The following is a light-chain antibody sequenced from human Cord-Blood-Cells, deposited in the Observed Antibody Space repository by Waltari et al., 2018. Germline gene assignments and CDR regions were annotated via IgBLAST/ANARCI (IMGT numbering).Light chain of an antibody. V-gene: IGLV3-1*01. CDR1: KLGDKY. CDR2: QDT. Sequence: SYELTQPPSVSVSPGQTASITCSGDKLGDKYACWYQQKPGTSPVLVIYQDTKRPSGIPERFSGSNSGNTASLTISGTQAMDEADYYCQAWDSSTYVFGSGTKVTVL. CDR3: QAWDSSTYV. J-gene: IGLJ1*01.